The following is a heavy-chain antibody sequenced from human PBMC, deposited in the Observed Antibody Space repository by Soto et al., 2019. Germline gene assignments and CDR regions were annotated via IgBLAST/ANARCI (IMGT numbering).Heavy chain of an antibody. CDR2: ISWDGGST. CDR3: VKDIAARLYDYYGMDV. Sequence: EVQLVESGGVVVQPGGSLRLSCAASGFTFDDYTMHWVRQAPGKGLEWVSLISWDGGSTYYADSVKGRFTISRDNSKNSLYLQMNSLRTEDTALYYCVKDIAARLYDYYGMDVWGQGTTVTVSS. CDR1: GFTFDDYT. J-gene: IGHJ6*02. D-gene: IGHD6-6*01. V-gene: IGHV3-43*01.